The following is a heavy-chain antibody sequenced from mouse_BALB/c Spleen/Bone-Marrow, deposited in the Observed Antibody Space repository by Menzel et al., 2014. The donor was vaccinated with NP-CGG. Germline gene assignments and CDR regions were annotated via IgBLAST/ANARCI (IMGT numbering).Heavy chain of an antibody. CDR1: GYAFXSYN. J-gene: IGHJ4*01. D-gene: IGHD1-1*01. Sequence: VQLKESGPELVKPGASVKVSCKASGYAFXSYNMYWVKQSHGKSLEWIGYIDPYNGGTSYNQKFKGKATLTVDKSSSTAYMHLNSLTSEDSAVYYCASYGSSYGAMDYWGQGTSVTVSS. V-gene: IGHV1S135*01. CDR2: IDPYNGGT. CDR3: ASYGSSYGAMDY.